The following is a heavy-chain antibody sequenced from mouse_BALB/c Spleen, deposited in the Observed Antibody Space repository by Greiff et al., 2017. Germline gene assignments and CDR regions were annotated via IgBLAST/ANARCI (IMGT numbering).Heavy chain of an antibody. CDR3: ARGASAGPVDY. Sequence: EVKLQESGGGLVQPGGSRKLSCAASGFTFSSFGMHWVRQAPEKGLEWVAYISSGSSTIYYADTVKGRFTISRDNPKNTLFLQMTSLRSEDTAMYYCARGASAGPVDYWGQGTTLTVSS. CDR1: GFTFSSFG. V-gene: IGHV5-17*02. CDR2: ISSGSSTI. J-gene: IGHJ2*01. D-gene: IGHD6-1*01.